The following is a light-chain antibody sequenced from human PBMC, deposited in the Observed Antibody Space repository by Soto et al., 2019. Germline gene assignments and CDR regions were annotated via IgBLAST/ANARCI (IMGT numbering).Light chain of an antibody. CDR2: DAS. J-gene: IGKJ1*01. CDR3: QQRSNWWT. CDR1: QIISSY. V-gene: IGKV3-11*01. Sequence: EVVLTQSPATLSLSPGERVTLSCRASQIISSYLAWYQQKPGQAPRLLIYDASNRATGIPARFSGSGSGTDFTLTISSLEPEDFAVYYCQQRSNWWTFGQGTKVEIK.